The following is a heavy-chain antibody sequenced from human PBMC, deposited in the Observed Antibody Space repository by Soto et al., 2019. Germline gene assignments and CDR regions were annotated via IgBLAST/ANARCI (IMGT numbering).Heavy chain of an antibody. V-gene: IGHV4-59*08. Sequence: PSETLSLTCTVSGGSISSYDWSWIRQPPGKGLEWIGYIYYSGSTNYNPSLKSRVTISVDTSKNQFSLKLSSVTAADTAVYYCARLGNDAYYYYYMDVWGKGTTVTVSS. D-gene: IGHD1-1*01. CDR3: ARLGNDAYYYYYMDV. J-gene: IGHJ6*03. CDR2: IYYSGST. CDR1: GGSISSYD.